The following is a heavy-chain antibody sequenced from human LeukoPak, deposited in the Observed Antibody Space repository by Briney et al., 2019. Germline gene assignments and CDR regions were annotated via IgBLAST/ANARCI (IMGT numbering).Heavy chain of an antibody. CDR3: ARQLMVYAIIGWFDP. CDR1: GYSFTGYW. V-gene: IGHV5-51*01. D-gene: IGHD2-8*01. Sequence: GESLQISCKGSGYSFTGYWIGWVRQMPGKGLEWMGIIYPGDSDTRYSPSFQGQVTISGDKSISTAYLQWSSLKASDTAMYYCARQLMVYAIIGWFDPWGQGTLVTVSS. J-gene: IGHJ5*02. CDR2: IYPGDSDT.